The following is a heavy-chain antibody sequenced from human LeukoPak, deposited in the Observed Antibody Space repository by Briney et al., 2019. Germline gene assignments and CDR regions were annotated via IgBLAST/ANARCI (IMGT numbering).Heavy chain of an antibody. CDR2: IYYSGST. V-gene: IGHV4-59*01. Sequence: SETLSLTCTVSGGSISSYYWSWIRQPPGKGLEWIGYIYYSGSTNYNPSLKSRVTISVDTSKNQFSLKLSSVTAADTAVYYCARGGGSYCSSTSCRANWFDPWGQGTLVTVSS. D-gene: IGHD2-2*01. J-gene: IGHJ5*02. CDR3: ARGGGSYCSSTSCRANWFDP. CDR1: GGSISSYY.